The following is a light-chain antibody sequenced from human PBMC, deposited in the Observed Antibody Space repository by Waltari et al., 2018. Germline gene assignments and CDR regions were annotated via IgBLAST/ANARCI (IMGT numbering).Light chain of an antibody. V-gene: IGKV3-15*01. CDR1: QSVVTN. CDR3: QQYNNWLTWT. CDR2: SAS. Sequence: DIVMTQSPATLSVSPGETATLSCRAGQSVVTNVAWYQQKPGQAPRLLIYSASTRATGIPARFSGSGSGTEFTLSISSLQSEDFAVYYCQQYNNWLTWTFGQGTKVEIK. J-gene: IGKJ1*01.